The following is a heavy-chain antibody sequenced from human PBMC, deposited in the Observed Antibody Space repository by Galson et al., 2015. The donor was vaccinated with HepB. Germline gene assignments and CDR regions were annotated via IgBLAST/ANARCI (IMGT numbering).Heavy chain of an antibody. CDR2: IRRGGTTI. Sequence: SLRLSCAASGFTFSHYEMNWVRQAPGKGLEWVSNIRRGGTTIYYADFLRGRFTISRDNAKSSLYLQMNSLRAEDTAVYYCAREPVKFDFCMTDPPKNSDYWGQGTLVTVSS. J-gene: IGHJ4*02. D-gene: IGHD3-9*01. V-gene: IGHV3-48*03. CDR1: GFTFSHYE. CDR3: AREPVKFDFCMTDPPKNSDY.